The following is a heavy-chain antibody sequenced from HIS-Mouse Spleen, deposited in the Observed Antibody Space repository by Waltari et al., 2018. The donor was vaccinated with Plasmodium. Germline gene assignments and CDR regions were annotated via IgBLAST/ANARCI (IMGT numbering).Heavy chain of an antibody. J-gene: IGHJ3*02. CDR3: ARDPKQLGSAFDI. D-gene: IGHD7-27*01. Sequence: QMVQSGAEVKKPGASVKVSCKASGYTFTGYFMHWVRQAPGQGLEWMGWINPNSGGTNYAQRFQGRVTMTRDTSISTAYMELSRLRSDDTAVYYCARDPKQLGSAFDIWGQGTMVTVSS. V-gene: IGHV1-2*02. CDR2: INPNSGGT. CDR1: GYTFTGYF.